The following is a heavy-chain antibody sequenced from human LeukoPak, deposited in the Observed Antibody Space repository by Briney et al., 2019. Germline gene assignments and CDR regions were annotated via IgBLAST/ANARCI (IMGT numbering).Heavy chain of an antibody. J-gene: IGHJ3*02. Sequence: GGSLRLSCAASGFTFSGSAMHWVRQASGKGLEWVGRIRSKANSYATAYAASVKGRFTISRDDSKNTAYLQMNSLKTEDTAVYYCTRLDYDFWSGYYNAFDIWGQGTMVTVSS. CDR1: GFTFSGSA. D-gene: IGHD3-3*01. CDR2: IRSKANSYAT. CDR3: TRLDYDFWSGYYNAFDI. V-gene: IGHV3-73*01.